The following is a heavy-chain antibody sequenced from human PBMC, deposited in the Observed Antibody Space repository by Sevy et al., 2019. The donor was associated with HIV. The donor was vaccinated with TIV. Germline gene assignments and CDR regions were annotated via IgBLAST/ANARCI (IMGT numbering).Heavy chain of an antibody. V-gene: IGHV3-23*01. CDR2: FCFGGSTI. CDR3: AREGCTVPHDY. D-gene: IGHD2-8*02. Sequence: GGSLRLSCAASGFTFSIYTMSWVRQAPGKGLEWVSTFCFGGSTIHHADSVKGRFTISRDNSKNTLYLQMNSLRADDTAVYYCAREGCTVPHDYGGQGTLVTVSS. CDR1: GFTFSIYT. J-gene: IGHJ4*02.